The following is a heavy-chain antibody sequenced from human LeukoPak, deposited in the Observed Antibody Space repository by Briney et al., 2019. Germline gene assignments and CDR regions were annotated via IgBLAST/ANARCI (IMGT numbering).Heavy chain of an antibody. CDR3: AKGTKIAVAGIPDY. J-gene: IGHJ4*02. CDR2: IWYDGSNK. Sequence: GRSLRLSCAASGFTFSSYGMHWVRQAPGKGLEWVAVIWYDGSNKYYADSAKGRFTISRDNSKNTLYLQMNSLRAEDTAVYYCAKGTKIAVAGIPDYWGQGILVTVSS. CDR1: GFTFSSYG. D-gene: IGHD6-19*01. V-gene: IGHV3-33*06.